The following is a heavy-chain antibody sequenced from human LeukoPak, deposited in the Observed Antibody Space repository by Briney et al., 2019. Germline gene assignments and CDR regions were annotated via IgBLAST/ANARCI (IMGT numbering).Heavy chain of an antibody. CDR1: TFTFSSYA. CDR2: ISFDGSKD. CDR3: ARDSDTFGALDY. V-gene: IGHV3-30-3*01. J-gene: IGHJ4*02. D-gene: IGHD3-10*01. Sequence: GGSLRLSCATSTFTFSSYAMHWVRQAPGKGLEWVAVISFDGSKDYFAGSVKGRFTISRDNSKNTMYLHMNSLRLEDTAVYYCARDSDTFGALDYWGQGTLVTVSS.